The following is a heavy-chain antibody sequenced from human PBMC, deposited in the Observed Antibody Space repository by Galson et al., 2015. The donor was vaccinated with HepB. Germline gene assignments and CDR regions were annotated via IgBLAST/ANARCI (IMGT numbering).Heavy chain of an antibody. CDR1: GFTFSSYA. CDR3: ARDLGTYILTGYPGMDV. J-gene: IGHJ6*02. V-gene: IGHV3-30-3*01. CDR2: ISYDGSNK. D-gene: IGHD3-9*01. Sequence: SLRLSCAASGFTFSSYAMHWVRQAPGKGLEWVAVISYDGSNKYYADSVKGRFTISRDNSKNTLYLQMNSLRAEDTAVYYCARDLGTYILTGYPGMDVWGQGTTVTVSS.